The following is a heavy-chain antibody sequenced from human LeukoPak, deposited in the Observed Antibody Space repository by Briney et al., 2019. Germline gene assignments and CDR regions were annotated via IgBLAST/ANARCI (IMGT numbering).Heavy chain of an antibody. CDR1: GFTFSSYA. CDR3: PRGIWVAVAGFDY. V-gene: IGHV3-30-3*01. Sequence: GGSLSLSCAASGFTFSSYAMHWVRQAAGKGREWVAVILYDGSNKYYADSVKARFTISRHNSKNTLYLQMNSLRAEHTAVYYCPRGIWVAVAGFDYWGQGTLVTVSS. J-gene: IGHJ4*02. CDR2: ILYDGSNK. D-gene: IGHD6-19*01.